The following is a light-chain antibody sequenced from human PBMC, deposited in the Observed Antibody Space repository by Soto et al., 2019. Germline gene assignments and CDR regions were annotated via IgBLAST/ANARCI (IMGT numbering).Light chain of an antibody. CDR1: QSISSW. Sequence: DIQMTQSPSTLSASVGYRVTITCLASQSISSWLAWYQQKPGKAPKRLSYKASSLESGDPSRFSGSGSGTEFTLTISCLQPDDFASYYCQQYDSLSLPFRGGTKVEIK. J-gene: IGKJ4*01. V-gene: IGKV1-5*03. CDR2: KAS. CDR3: QQYDSLSLP.